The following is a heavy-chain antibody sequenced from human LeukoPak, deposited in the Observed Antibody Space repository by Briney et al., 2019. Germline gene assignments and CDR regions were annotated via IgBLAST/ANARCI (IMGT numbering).Heavy chain of an antibody. V-gene: IGHV3-23*01. J-gene: IGHJ3*02. CDR1: RLTFSNYA. CDR3: TKDPNGDYVGAFDM. D-gene: IGHD4-17*01. Sequence: GGSLTLSCAASRLTFSNYAMTWVRQSPGKGLEWVSSITGSGGTNYADSVKGRFGISRDNSQNTVFLHMNSLRADDTAVYYCTKDPNGDYVGAFDMWGPGTMVTVSS. CDR2: ITGSGGT.